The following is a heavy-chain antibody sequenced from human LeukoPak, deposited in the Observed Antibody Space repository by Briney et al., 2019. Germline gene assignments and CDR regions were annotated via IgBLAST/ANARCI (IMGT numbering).Heavy chain of an antibody. CDR3: ARGSHDYGGKVYYGMDV. V-gene: IGHV1-46*01. CDR1: GYTFTSYY. J-gene: IGHJ6*02. Sequence: ASVKVSCKASGYTFTSYYMHWVRRAPGQGLEWMGIINPSGGSTSYAQKFQGRVTMTRDTSTSTVYMELSSLRSEDTAVYYCARGSHDYGGKVYYGMDVWGQGTTVTVSS. CDR2: INPSGGST. D-gene: IGHD4-23*01.